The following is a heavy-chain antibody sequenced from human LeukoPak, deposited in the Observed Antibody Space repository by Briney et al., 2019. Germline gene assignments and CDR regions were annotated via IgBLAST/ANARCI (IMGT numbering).Heavy chain of an antibody. CDR3: ARHRTGTYYYGSGSYFVDY. CDR2: IYYGGST. D-gene: IGHD3-10*01. CDR1: GASISSYY. Sequence: SETLSLTCTVSGASISSYYWTWIRQPPGKGLEWIGYIYYGGSTSYNPSLNSRVTISVDTSKNQFSLKLTSVTAADTAVYYCARHRTGTYYYGSGSYFVDYWGQGTLVTVSS. V-gene: IGHV4-59*08. J-gene: IGHJ4*02.